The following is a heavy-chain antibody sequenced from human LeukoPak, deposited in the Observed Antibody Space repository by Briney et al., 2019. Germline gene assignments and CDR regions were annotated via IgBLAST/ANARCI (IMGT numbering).Heavy chain of an antibody. Sequence: ASVKVSCKASGYTFMSYYMHWVRQAPGQGLEWMGIINPSGGSTSYAQKFQGRVTMTEDTSTDTAYMELSSLRSEDTAVYYCARVVSYSGYDWGQGTLVTVSS. V-gene: IGHV1-46*01. J-gene: IGHJ4*02. CDR2: INPSGGST. CDR3: ARVVSYSGYD. D-gene: IGHD5-12*01. CDR1: GYTFMSYY.